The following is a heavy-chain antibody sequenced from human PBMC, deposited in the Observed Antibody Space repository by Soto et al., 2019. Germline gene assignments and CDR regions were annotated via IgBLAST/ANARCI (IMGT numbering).Heavy chain of an antibody. Sequence: SGPTLVNPTQTLTLTCTFSGFSLSSSGVGVGWIRQPPGKALEWLAPIYWDDDKRYSPSLKSRLTITKDASKNQVVLTMTNMDPVDTATYYXAHRHMVGATKYNWFDPWGQGTLVTVSS. CDR3: AHRHMVGATKYNWFDP. V-gene: IGHV2-5*02. J-gene: IGHJ5*02. CDR2: IYWDDDK. CDR1: GFSLSSSGVG. D-gene: IGHD1-26*01.